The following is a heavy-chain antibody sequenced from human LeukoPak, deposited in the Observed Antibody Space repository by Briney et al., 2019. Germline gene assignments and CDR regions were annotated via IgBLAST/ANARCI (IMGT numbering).Heavy chain of an antibody. D-gene: IGHD5-18*01. CDR2: IYYSGST. V-gene: IGHV4-59*12. J-gene: IGHJ5*02. Sequence: SETLSLTCTVSGGSISSYYWSRIRQPPGKGLEWIGYIYYSGSTNYNPSLKSRVTISVDTSKNQFSLKLSSVTAADTAVYYCARRGSYGYWDWVDPWGQGTLVTVSS. CDR1: GGSISSYY. CDR3: ARRGSYGYWDWVDP.